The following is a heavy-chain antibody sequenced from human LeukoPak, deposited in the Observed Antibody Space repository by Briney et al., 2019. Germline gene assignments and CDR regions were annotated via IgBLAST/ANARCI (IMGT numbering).Heavy chain of an antibody. CDR2: IYYSGST. CDR1: GGSIRSYY. CDR3: ARVYYSSSYDYWYFDL. D-gene: IGHD6-13*01. Sequence: SETPSLTCTVSGGSIRSYYWSWIRQPPGKGLEWIGYIYYSGSTNYNPSLKSRVTISVDTSKNQFSLKLSSVTAADTAVYYCARVYYSSSYDYWYFDLWGRGTLVTVSS. J-gene: IGHJ2*01. V-gene: IGHV4-59*01.